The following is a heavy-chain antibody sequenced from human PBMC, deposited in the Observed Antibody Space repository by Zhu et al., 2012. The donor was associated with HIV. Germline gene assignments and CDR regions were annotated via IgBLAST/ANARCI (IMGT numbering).Heavy chain of an antibody. J-gene: IGHJ4*02. CDR3: ASLGGGDYSAFFDY. CDR1: RYSIRSGYY. Sequence: QVQLQESGPGLVKPSETLSLTCAVSRYSIRSGYYWAWIRQPPGKGLEWIGNIFHSGSTSYNPSLKSRVTISVDTSKNQFSLKLKSVTAADTAVYYCASLGGGDYSAFFDYWGPGTLVTVSS. D-gene: IGHD2-21*02. V-gene: IGHV4-38-2*01. CDR2: IFHSGST.